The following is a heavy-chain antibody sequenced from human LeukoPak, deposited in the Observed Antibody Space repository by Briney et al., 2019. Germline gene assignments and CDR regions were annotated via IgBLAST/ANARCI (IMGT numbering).Heavy chain of an antibody. CDR3: ARDLEYYGSGRHMDV. CDR1: GFTFSDYY. CDR2: ISSSGSTI. D-gene: IGHD3-10*01. J-gene: IGHJ6*03. V-gene: IGHV3-11*01. Sequence: GGSLRLSCAASGFTFSDYYMSWIRQAPGKGLEWVSYISSSGSTIYYADSVKGRFTISRDDAKNSLYLQMNSLRAEDTAVYYCARDLEYYGSGRHMDVWGKGTTVTISS.